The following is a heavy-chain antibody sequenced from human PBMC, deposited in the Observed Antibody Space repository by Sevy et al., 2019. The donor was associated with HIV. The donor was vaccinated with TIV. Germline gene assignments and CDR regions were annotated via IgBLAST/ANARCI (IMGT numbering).Heavy chain of an antibody. J-gene: IGHJ3*02. D-gene: IGHD2-2*01. CDR3: AIPRYCSSTSCYDDAFDI. Sequence: GESLKISCKGSGYSFTSYWIGWVRQMPGKGLEWMGIIYPCDSDTRYSPSFQGQVTISADKSITTAYLQWSSLKASDTAMYYCAIPRYCSSTSCYDDAFDIWGQWTMVTVSS. V-gene: IGHV5-51*01. CDR2: IYPCDSDT. CDR1: GYSFTSYW.